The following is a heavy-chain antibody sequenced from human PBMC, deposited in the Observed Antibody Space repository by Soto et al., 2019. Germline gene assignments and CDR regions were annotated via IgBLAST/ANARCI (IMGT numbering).Heavy chain of an antibody. CDR2: INHSGST. CDR3: ARGSLPAAENYYYYGMDV. J-gene: IGHJ6*02. Sequence: PSETLSLTCAVYGGSFSGYYWSWIRQPPGKGLEWIGEINHSGSTNYNPSLKSRVTISVDTSKNQFSLKLSSVTAADTAVYYCARGSLPAAENYYYYGMDVRGQGTTVTVSS. V-gene: IGHV4-34*01. D-gene: IGHD2-2*01. CDR1: GGSFSGYY.